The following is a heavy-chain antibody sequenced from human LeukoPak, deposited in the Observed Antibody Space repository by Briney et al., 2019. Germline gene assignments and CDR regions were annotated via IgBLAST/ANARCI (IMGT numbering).Heavy chain of an antibody. V-gene: IGHV3-66*01. J-gene: IGHJ4*02. CDR3: AKYYYDSSGYLTSDY. D-gene: IGHD3-22*01. CDR2: FYSGGST. Sequence: GGSLRLSCAVSGFPVSSNYMSWVRRAPGRGLEWVSVFYSGGSTYYADTVKSRFTISRDNSKNTLYLQRNSLRAEDTAVYYCAKYYYDSSGYLTSDYWGQGTLVTVSS. CDR1: GFPVSSNY.